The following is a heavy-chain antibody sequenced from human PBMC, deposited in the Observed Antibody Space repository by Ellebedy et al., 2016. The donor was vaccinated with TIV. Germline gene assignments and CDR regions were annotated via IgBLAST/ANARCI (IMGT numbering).Heavy chain of an antibody. CDR2: IGIDSTT. V-gene: IGHV3-66*01. CDR3: ARETFNDVDLKLWGIFDI. J-gene: IGHJ3*02. D-gene: IGHD3-10*01. CDR1: ELTVSSNY. Sequence: GGSLRLSCAASELTVSSNYMSWVRQAPGKGLEWVLVIGIDSTTYYADSVKGRFTISRDKSKNTLYIEMNSLRAEDTAVYYCARETFNDVDLKLWGIFDIWGQGTVVAVSS.